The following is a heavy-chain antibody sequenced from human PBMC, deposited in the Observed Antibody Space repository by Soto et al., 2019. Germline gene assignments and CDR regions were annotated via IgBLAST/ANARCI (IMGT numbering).Heavy chain of an antibody. J-gene: IGHJ6*02. Sequence: SETLSLTYTVSGGSISSGGYYWSWIRQHPGKGLEWIGYIYYSGSTYYNPSLKSRVTISVDTSKNQFSLKLSSVTAADTAVYYCARDGAGILTGYYRNYYYGMDVWGQGTTVTVSS. CDR2: IYYSGST. V-gene: IGHV4-31*03. CDR3: ARDGAGILTGYYRNYYYGMDV. CDR1: GGSISSGGYY. D-gene: IGHD3-9*01.